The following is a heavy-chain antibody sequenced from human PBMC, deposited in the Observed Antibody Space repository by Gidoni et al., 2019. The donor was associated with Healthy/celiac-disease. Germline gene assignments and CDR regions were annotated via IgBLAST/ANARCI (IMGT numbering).Heavy chain of an antibody. CDR3: ARDRDDNWFDP. J-gene: IGHJ5*02. V-gene: IGHV3-66*02. CDR2: IYSGGST. Sequence: EVQLVESGGGLVQPGGSLSLSCAASGFTVSSNYMSWVRQAPGKGLEWVSVIYSGGSTYYADSVKGRFTISRDNSKNTLYLQMNSLRAEDTAVYYCARDRDDNWFDPWGQGTLVTVSS. CDR1: GFTVSSNY. D-gene: IGHD3-10*01.